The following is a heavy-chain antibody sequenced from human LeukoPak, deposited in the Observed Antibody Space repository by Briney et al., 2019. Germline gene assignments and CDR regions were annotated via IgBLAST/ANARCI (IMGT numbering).Heavy chain of an antibody. CDR1: GYIFTSYG. CDR2: ISAYNGNT. D-gene: IGHD6-13*01. V-gene: IGHV1-18*01. CDR3: AKLAAAYYMDV. J-gene: IGHJ6*03. Sequence: GASVKVSCKASGYIFTSYGISWVRQAPGQGLEWMGWISAYNGNTNYAQKLQGRVTMTTDTSTSTAYVELRSLRSDDTAVYYCAKLAAAYYMDVWGKGTTVTVSS.